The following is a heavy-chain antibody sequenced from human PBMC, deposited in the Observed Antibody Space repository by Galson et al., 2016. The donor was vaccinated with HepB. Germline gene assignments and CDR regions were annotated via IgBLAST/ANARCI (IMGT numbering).Heavy chain of an antibody. Sequence: LRLSCAASGFSFSNYDMYWVRQAPGKGLEWVSSIYTAGDTYYQDSVEGRFTVSRENAKDSLYLHMNSLRAGDTAVYFCARGSYSSDWYRSSAYDFGMDVWGKGTPVTVSS. J-gene: IGHJ6*04. D-gene: IGHD6-19*01. CDR1: GFSFSNYD. CDR3: ARGSYSSDWYRSSAYDFGMDV. V-gene: IGHV3-13*01. CDR2: IYTAGDT.